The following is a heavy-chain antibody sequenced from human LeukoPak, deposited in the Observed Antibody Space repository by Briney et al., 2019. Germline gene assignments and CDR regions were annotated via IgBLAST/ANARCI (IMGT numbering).Heavy chain of an antibody. Sequence: SETLSLTCAVYGGSFSGYYWSWIRQPPGKGLEWIGEINHSGSTNYNPSLKSRVTISVDTSKNQFSLRLSSVTAADTAIYYCGRVPAAGTGPDYWGQGTLVTVSS. CDR2: INHSGST. D-gene: IGHD6-13*01. CDR1: GGSFSGYY. CDR3: GRVPAAGTGPDY. V-gene: IGHV4-34*01. J-gene: IGHJ4*02.